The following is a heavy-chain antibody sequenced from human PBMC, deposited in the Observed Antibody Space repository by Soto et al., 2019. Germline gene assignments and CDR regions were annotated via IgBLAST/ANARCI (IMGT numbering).Heavy chain of an antibody. Sequence: ASVKVSCKASGYTFTSYGISWVRQAPGQGLEWMGWISAYNGNTNYAQKLQGRVTMTTDTSTSTAYMELRSLRSDDTAVYYCARDGLGDCSSTSCYGDDAFDIWGQGTMVTVSS. D-gene: IGHD2-2*01. CDR3: ARDGLGDCSSTSCYGDDAFDI. CDR1: GYTFTSYG. CDR2: ISAYNGNT. V-gene: IGHV1-18*01. J-gene: IGHJ3*02.